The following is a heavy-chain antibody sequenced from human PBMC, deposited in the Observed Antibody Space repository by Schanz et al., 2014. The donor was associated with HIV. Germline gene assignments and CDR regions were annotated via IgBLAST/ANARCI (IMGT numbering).Heavy chain of an antibody. CDR2: ISPYNGDR. J-gene: IGHJ4*03. Sequence: QVQLVQSGAEVQKPGASVKVSCKTSGYTFASYGITWVRQAPGQGLDWVGWISPYNGDRKYDQKFQGRVTLTTDTSTNTAYMELRSLRSDDTAVYYCAKGQDWPGPQLDHWGHGSLVIVSS. CDR1: GYTFASYG. V-gene: IGHV1-18*01. D-gene: IGHD3-9*01. CDR3: AKGQDWPGPQLDH.